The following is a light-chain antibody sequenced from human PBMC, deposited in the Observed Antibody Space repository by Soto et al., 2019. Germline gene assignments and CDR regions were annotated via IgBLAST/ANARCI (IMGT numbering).Light chain of an antibody. CDR1: RSVSSY. J-gene: IGKJ5*01. CDR2: DAS. Sequence: EIVLTQSPSTLSLSPGESAGVCCRATRSVSSYLAWYQQKPGQAPRLLIYDASSRPTDIPARFSGSGSGTDFTLTISSLEPEDFALYYCQQRSNWPITFGQGTRLEIK. V-gene: IGKV3-11*01. CDR3: QQRSNWPIT.